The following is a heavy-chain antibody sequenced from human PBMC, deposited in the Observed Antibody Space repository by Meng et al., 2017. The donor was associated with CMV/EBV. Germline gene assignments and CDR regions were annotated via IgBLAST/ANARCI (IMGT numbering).Heavy chain of an antibody. D-gene: IGHD6-6*01. J-gene: IGHJ4*02. CDR3: AKDPSFEYSSSFDY. CDR2: IYSGGSST. CDR1: GFTFSSYA. V-gene: IGHV3-23*03. Sequence: GESLKISCAASGFTFSSYAMSWVRQAPGKGLEWVSVIYSGGSSTYYADSVKGRFTISRDNSKNTLYLQMNSLRAEDTAVYYCAKDPSFEYSSSFDYWGQGTLVTVSS.